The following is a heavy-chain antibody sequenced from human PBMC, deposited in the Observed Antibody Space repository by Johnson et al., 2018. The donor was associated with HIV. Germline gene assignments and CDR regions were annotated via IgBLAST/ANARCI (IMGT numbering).Heavy chain of an antibody. J-gene: IGHJ3*01. CDR1: GFTFSSYA. CDR2: ISSDGTTK. Sequence: QVQLVESGGGSVQPGGSLRLSCAASGFTFSSYAIHWVRQAPGKGLEWVAVISSDGTTKYDADSVQGRFTISRDNSNNTLYLQMNSLRSEDTVMYFCTRSHTWNYLDAFDFWGQGTMVTVSS. D-gene: IGHD1-20*01. V-gene: IGHV3-30*04. CDR3: TRSHTWNYLDAFDF.